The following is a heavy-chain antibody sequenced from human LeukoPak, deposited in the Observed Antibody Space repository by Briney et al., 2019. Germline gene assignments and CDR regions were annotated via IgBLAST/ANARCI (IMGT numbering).Heavy chain of an antibody. CDR2: ISYDGSNK. J-gene: IGHJ4*02. Sequence: GGSLRLSCAASGFTFSSYAMHWVRQAPGKGLEWVAVISYDGSNKYYADSVKGRYTISRDNSKNTLYLQMNSLRAEDTAVYYCARDPLGTRPGFDYWGQGTLVTVSS. CDR3: ARDPLGTRPGFDY. D-gene: IGHD1-1*01. V-gene: IGHV3-30*04. CDR1: GFTFSSYA.